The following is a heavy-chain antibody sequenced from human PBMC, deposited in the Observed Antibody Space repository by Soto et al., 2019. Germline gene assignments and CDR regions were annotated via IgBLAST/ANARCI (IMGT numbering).Heavy chain of an antibody. D-gene: IGHD3-9*01. CDR2: INPNSGGT. CDR1: GYTFTGYY. V-gene: IGHV1-2*04. Sequence: ASVKVSCKASGYTFTGYYMHWVRQAPGQGLEWMGWINPNSGGTNYAQKFQGWVTMTRDTSISTAYMELSRLRSDDTAVYYCARAGDDILTGYYTTFDYWGQGTLVTVSS. J-gene: IGHJ4*02. CDR3: ARAGDDILTGYYTTFDY.